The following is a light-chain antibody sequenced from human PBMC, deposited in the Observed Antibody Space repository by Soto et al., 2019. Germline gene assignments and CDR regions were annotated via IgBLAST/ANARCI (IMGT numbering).Light chain of an antibody. CDR1: SSNIGSRY. CDR2: KNS. Sequence: QSVLTQPPSTSGTPGRRVTISCSGSSSNIGSRYVYWYQHVPGTAPKLLIYKNSQRPSGVPDRFSGSKSGTSASLAISGLRSEDEADYYCAAWDNSLSGWVFGGGTKLTVL. J-gene: IGLJ3*02. CDR3: AAWDNSLSGWV. V-gene: IGLV1-47*01.